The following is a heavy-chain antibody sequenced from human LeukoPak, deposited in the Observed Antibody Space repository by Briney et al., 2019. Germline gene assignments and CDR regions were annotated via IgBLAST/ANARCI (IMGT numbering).Heavy chain of an antibody. J-gene: IGHJ4*02. CDR1: GFTFSNAW. D-gene: IGHD7-27*01. CDR2: IYSGGSA. CDR3: LGTTDY. Sequence: PGGSLRLSCAASGFTFSNAWMSWVRQAPGKGLEWISVIYSGGSAYYADSVKGRFTISSDNSKNTLYLQMNSLRAEDTAVYYCLGTTDYWGQGTLVTVSS. V-gene: IGHV3-53*01.